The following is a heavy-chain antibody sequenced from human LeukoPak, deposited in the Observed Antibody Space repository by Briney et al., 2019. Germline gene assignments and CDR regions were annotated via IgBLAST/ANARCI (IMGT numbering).Heavy chain of an antibody. CDR2: ISGSGTST. V-gene: IGHV3-23*01. CDR3: AKDPEQLIGYCSGGTCSLRY. CDR1: GFTFSTFT. J-gene: IGHJ4*02. D-gene: IGHD2-15*01. Sequence: GGSLRLSCAASGFTFSTFTMSWVRQAPGKGLEWVSTISGSGTSTYFAGSVKGRFTISRDNSKNTLYLQMNSLRAEDTAVYYCAKDPEQLIGYCSGGTCSLRYWGQGTLVTVSS.